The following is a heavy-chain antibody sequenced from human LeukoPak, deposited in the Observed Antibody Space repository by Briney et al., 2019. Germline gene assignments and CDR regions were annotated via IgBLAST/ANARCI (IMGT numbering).Heavy chain of an antibody. D-gene: IGHD5-18*01. CDR3: TRSCVAQISRGYSYGSVLKVCY. CDR1: GFTFSAYW. Sequence: QTGGSLRLSCAASGFTFSAYWMSWVRQAPGKGLEWVANIREDGSEKYYVDSMKGRFTISRDNSKSMLYLQMDSLKAKDTAMYYCTRSCVAQISRGYSYGSVLKVCYWGQGTLVTVSS. V-gene: IGHV3-41*02. CDR2: IREDGSEK. J-gene: IGHJ4*02.